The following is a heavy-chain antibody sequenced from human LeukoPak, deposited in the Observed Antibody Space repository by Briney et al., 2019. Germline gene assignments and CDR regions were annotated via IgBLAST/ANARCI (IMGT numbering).Heavy chain of an antibody. CDR2: ISYDGSNK. V-gene: IGHV3-30*18. J-gene: IGHJ6*03. Sequence: QSGGSLRLSCAASGVTFSDYYMSWIRQAPGKGLEWVAVISYDGSNKYYADSVKGRFTISRDNSKNTLYLQMNSLRAEDTAVYYCAKGPRSYYYYMDVWGKGTTVTVSS. CDR3: AKGPRSYYYYMDV. CDR1: GVTFSDYY.